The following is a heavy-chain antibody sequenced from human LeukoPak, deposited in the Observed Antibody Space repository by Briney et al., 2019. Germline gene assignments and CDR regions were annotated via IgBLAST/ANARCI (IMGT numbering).Heavy chain of an antibody. V-gene: IGHV1-69*13. J-gene: IGHJ4*02. CDR3: ARGRELRYFDWLLDY. CDR2: IIPIFGTA. CDR1: GGTFSSYA. Sequence: ASVKVSCKASGGTFSSYAISWVRQAPGQGLEWMGGIIPIFGTANYAQKFQGRVTITADESTSTAYMELSSLRSEDTAVYYCARGRELRYFDWLLDYWGQGTLVTASS. D-gene: IGHD3-9*01.